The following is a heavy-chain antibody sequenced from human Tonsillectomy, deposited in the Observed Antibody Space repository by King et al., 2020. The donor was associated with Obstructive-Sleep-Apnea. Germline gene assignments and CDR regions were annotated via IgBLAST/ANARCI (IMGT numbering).Heavy chain of an antibody. J-gene: IGHJ4*02. CDR1: GFTFSSYA. Sequence: VQLVESGGGLVQPGGSLRLSCAASGFTFSSYAMSWVRQAPGKGLEWFSGISGSGGSTYCSDSGKGRFTISRDNSKNTLYLQMNSLRAEDTAVYYCAKDRKNIAVAGTDLWGQGTLVTVSS. CDR2: ISGSGGST. D-gene: IGHD6-19*01. V-gene: IGHV3-23*04. CDR3: AKDRKNIAVAGTDL.